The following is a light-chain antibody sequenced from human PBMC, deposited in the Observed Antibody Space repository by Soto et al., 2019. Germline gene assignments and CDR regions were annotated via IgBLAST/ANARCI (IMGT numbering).Light chain of an antibody. CDR3: QQYGSSPWT. J-gene: IGKJ1*01. CDR1: QSVSSSH. CDR2: DAS. Sequence: IVLTQSPATLAFTTGKMASHSSGASQSVSSSHVAWYQQKPGLAPRLLICDASSRATGIPDRFSCRGSGTDFTLTISRLEPEDFAVYFCQQYGSSPWTFGQGTKV. V-gene: IGKV3D-20*01.